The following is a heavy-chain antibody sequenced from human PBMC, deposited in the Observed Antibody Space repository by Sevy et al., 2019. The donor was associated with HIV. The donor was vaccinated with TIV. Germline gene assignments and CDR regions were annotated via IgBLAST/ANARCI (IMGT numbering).Heavy chain of an antibody. D-gene: IGHD2-15*01. V-gene: IGHV3-23*01. CDR3: AKRSQVVGFFDY. Sequence: GGSLRLSCAASGFTFRSHAMSWVRQAPGKGLEWVSTISGYDGSTYYADSVKGRFTISRDNSKNTLYLQMNSLRAEDTAVYYCAKRSQVVGFFDYWGQGTLVTVSS. CDR1: GFTFRSHA. CDR2: ISGYDGST. J-gene: IGHJ4*02.